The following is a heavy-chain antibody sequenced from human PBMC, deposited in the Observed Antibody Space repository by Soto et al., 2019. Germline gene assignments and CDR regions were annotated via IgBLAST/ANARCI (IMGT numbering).Heavy chain of an antibody. CDR3: ATDKKVFGVVMVFDY. V-gene: IGHV3-23*01. J-gene: IGHJ4*02. D-gene: IGHD3-3*01. CDR1: GFSFSSYA. Sequence: GGYLRLSCAASGFSFSSYAMSWVRQAPGKGLEWVSTITGSGGSTYYADSVKGRFTISRDNSKNTLYLQMNSLRAEDTAMYYCATDKKVFGVVMVFDYWGQGTLVTVSS. CDR2: ITGSGGST.